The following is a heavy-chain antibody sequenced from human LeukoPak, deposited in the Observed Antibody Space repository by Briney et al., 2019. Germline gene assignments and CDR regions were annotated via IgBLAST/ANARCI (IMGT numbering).Heavy chain of an antibody. CDR3: ARGSRAAADY. CDR1: GFTFDDHT. Sequence: PGGSLRLSCAASGFTFDDHTMHWVRQAPGKGLEWVSLIHWDGKTTSYADSVKGRFTISRDNAKNSLYLQMNSLRAEDTAVYYCARGSRAAADYWGQGTLVTVSS. D-gene: IGHD6-13*01. V-gene: IGHV3-43*01. J-gene: IGHJ4*02. CDR2: IHWDGKTT.